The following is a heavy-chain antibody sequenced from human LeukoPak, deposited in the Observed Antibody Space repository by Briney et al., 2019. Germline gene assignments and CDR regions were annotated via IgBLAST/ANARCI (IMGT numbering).Heavy chain of an antibody. D-gene: IGHD3-9*01. CDR3: ASGVNYDVLTGYYNPKIKFDY. J-gene: IGHJ4*02. CDR2: ISVYNGYT. V-gene: IGHV1-18*01. CDR1: GYTFTSYG. Sequence: GASVKVSCKASGYTFTSYGISWVRQAPGQGLEWVGWISVYNGYTNSAQKFQGRVTMTTDTSTSTAYMDLRSLRSDDTAVYYCASGVNYDVLTGYYNPKIKFDYWGQGTLVTVSS.